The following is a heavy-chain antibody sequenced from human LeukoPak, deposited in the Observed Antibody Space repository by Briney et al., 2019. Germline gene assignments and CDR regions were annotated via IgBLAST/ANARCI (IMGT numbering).Heavy chain of an antibody. CDR3: AKTTRDLDIIFDY. CDR1: GFIFSSYV. V-gene: IGHV3-23*01. D-gene: IGHD3/OR15-3a*01. Sequence: PGGSLRLSCAASGFIFSSYVMSWVRQAPGKGLEWVSGLTGSGDSTYYADSVKGRFTISRDNSKNTLYLQMNSLRAEDTAVYYCAKTTRDLDIIFDYWGQGTLVTVYS. J-gene: IGHJ4*02. CDR2: LTGSGDST.